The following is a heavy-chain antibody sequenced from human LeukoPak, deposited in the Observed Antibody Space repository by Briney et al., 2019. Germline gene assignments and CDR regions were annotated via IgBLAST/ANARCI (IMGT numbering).Heavy chain of an antibody. J-gene: IGHJ4*02. CDR3: ATVKGYSSSWYVWELLPRSNHYFDY. CDR1: GYTFNTYG. CDR2: FDPEDGET. D-gene: IGHD6-13*01. V-gene: IGHV1-24*01. Sequence: ASVKVSCKASGYTFNTYGITWVRQAPGQGLEWMGGFDPEDGETIYAQKFQGRVTMTEDTSTDTAYMELSSLRSEDTAVYYCATVKGYSSSWYVWELLPRSNHYFDYWGQGTLVTVSS.